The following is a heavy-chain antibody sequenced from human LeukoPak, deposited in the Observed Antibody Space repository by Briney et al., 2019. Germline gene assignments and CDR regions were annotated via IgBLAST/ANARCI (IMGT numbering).Heavy chain of an antibody. V-gene: IGHV1-3*01. Sequence: ASVKVSCKASGYTFTSYVVHWVRQTPGQRLEWMGWINAGNGNTKYSQKFQGRVTITRDTSASTAYMELSSLRSEDTAVYYCARDSSGWPAFDYWGQGTLVTVSS. CDR3: ARDSSGWPAFDY. CDR1: GYTFTSYV. J-gene: IGHJ4*02. CDR2: INAGNGNT. D-gene: IGHD6-19*01.